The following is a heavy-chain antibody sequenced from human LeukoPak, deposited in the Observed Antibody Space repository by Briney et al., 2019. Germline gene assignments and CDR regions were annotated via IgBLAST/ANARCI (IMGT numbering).Heavy chain of an antibody. J-gene: IGHJ5*02. Sequence: GGSLRLSCTASGFTFGDYAMSWVRQAPGKGLEWVGFIRSKAYGGTTEYAASVKGRFTISRDDSKSIAYLQMNSLKTEDTAVYYCTRVSLRYSSSWYWFDPWGQGTLVTVSS. V-gene: IGHV3-49*04. CDR3: TRVSLRYSSSWYWFDP. CDR2: IRSKAYGGTT. CDR1: GFTFGDYA. D-gene: IGHD6-13*01.